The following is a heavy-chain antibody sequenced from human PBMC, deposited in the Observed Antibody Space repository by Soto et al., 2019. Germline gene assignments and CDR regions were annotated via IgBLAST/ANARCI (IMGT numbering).Heavy chain of an antibody. CDR2: IIPIFGTA. V-gene: IGHV1-69*13. J-gene: IGHJ4*02. CDR1: GGTFSSYA. D-gene: IGHD4-17*01. Sequence: SVKVSCKASGGTFSSYAISWVLQAPGQGLEWMGGIIPIFGTANYAQKFQGRVTITADESTSTAYMELSSLRSEDTAVYYCARDRDYGGSFDYWGQGTLVTVSS. CDR3: ARDRDYGGSFDY.